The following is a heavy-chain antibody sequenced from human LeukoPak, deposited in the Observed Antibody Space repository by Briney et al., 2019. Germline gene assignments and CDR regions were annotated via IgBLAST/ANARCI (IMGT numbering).Heavy chain of an antibody. Sequence: GGSLRLSCAASGFTFTTFAMSWVRQSPGKELEWVSGISRSGGSTYHAESVKGRFTISRDNSTHTLSLQMNSLRVEDTAVYYCARVPYYDSSGYAPPMDVWGEGITVTVSS. J-gene: IGHJ6*04. CDR2: ISRSGGST. CDR1: GFTFTTFA. V-gene: IGHV3-23*01. D-gene: IGHD3-22*01. CDR3: ARVPYYDSSGYAPPMDV.